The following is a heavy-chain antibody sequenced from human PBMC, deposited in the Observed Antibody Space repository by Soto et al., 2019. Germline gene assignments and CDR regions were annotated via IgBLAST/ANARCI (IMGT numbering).Heavy chain of an antibody. CDR1: GFSFINYG. J-gene: IGHJ4*02. CDR2: ISYDGNNK. Sequence: GGSLRLSCAASGFSFINYGLHFFRQAPFKGLEWVAVISYDGNNKYYGDSVKGRFTISRDNSKNTLYLQMNSLRAEDTAVYYCATRGIMITFGGVIVTPYYFDYWGQGTLVTVSS. D-gene: IGHD3-16*02. CDR3: ATRGIMITFGGVIVTPYYFDY. V-gene: IGHV3-30*03.